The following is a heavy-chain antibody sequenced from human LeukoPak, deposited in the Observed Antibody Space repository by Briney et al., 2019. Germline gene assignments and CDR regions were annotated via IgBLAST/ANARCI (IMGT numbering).Heavy chain of an antibody. CDR2: ISYDGSNK. J-gene: IGHJ4*02. D-gene: IGHD6-13*01. CDR3: ARVGTYSSSWYGAYFDY. V-gene: IGHV3-30-3*01. CDR1: GFTFSSYA. Sequence: PGGSLRLSCAASGFTFSSYAMPWVRQAPGKGLEWVAVISYDGSNKYYADSVKGRFTISRDNSKNTLYQQMNSLRAEDTAVYYCARVGTYSSSWYGAYFDYWGQGTLVTVSS.